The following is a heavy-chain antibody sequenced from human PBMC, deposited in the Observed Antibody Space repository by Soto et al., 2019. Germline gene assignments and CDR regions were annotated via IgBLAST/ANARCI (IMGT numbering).Heavy chain of an antibody. Sequence: QVQLVESGGGVVQPGRSLRLSCAASGFTFSSYAMHWVRQAPGKGLEWVAVISYDGSNKYYADSVKGRFTISRDNSKNTLYLQMNSLRAEDTAVYYWAREGWELPHADFDYWGQGTLVTVSS. J-gene: IGHJ4*02. CDR3: AREGWELPHADFDY. CDR2: ISYDGSNK. V-gene: IGHV3-30-3*01. D-gene: IGHD1-26*01. CDR1: GFTFSSYA.